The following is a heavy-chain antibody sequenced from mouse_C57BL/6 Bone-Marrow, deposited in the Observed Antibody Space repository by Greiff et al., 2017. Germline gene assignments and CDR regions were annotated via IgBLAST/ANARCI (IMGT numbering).Heavy chain of an antibody. CDR3: TNFYFDY. CDR2: INPSSGYT. J-gene: IGHJ2*01. Sequence: QVQLQQSGAELAKPGASVKLSCKASGYTFTSYWMHWVKQRPGQGLEWIGYINPSSGYTKYNQKFKDKATLTADTSSSTAYMQLSSLTYEDSAVYYCTNFYFDYWGQGTTLTVSS. CDR1: GYTFTSYW. V-gene: IGHV1-7*01.